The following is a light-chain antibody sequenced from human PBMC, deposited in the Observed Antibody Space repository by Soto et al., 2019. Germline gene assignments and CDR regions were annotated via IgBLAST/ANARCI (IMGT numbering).Light chain of an antibody. CDR1: QSVGCNF. J-gene: IGKJ1*01. CDR2: GAS. Sequence: EVVLTQSPVSLSLSPGERATFSCTASQSVGCNFFAWYQQKPGQAPRLLIYGASSRATGIPDRFSGSGSGTDFTLTISRLEPEDFAVYYCQQFESSETFGQGTKVEI. CDR3: QQFESSET. V-gene: IGKV3-20*01.